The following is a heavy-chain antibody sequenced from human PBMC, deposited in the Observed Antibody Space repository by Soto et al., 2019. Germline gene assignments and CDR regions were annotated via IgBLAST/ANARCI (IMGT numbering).Heavy chain of an antibody. J-gene: IGHJ6*02. CDR1: GGSFSGYY. CDR2: INHSGST. D-gene: IGHD2-15*01. CDR3: ARATFPPSGYCSGGSCKLIGYYYGMDV. V-gene: IGHV4-34*01. Sequence: SETLSLTCAVYGGSFSGYYWSWIRQPPGKGLEWIGEINHSGSTNYNPSLRSRVTISVDTSKNQFSLKLSSVTAADTAVYYCARATFPPSGYCSGGSCKLIGYYYGMDVWGQGTTVTVSS.